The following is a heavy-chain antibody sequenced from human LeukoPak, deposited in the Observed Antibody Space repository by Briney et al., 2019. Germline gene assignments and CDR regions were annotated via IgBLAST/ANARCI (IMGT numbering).Heavy chain of an antibody. J-gene: IGHJ5*01. Sequence: PGGSLRLSCAASGFTFSNYAMSWVRQTPGKGLECVSVVTGSGGDTYYTGSVNGRFTISRDNSKSTLYLQMNSLRAGDTAVYYCARGTLEHCSGASCYPLDSWGQGTLVTVSS. V-gene: IGHV3-23*01. CDR2: VTGSGGDT. CDR3: ARGTLEHCSGASCYPLDS. CDR1: GFTFSNYA. D-gene: IGHD2-15*01.